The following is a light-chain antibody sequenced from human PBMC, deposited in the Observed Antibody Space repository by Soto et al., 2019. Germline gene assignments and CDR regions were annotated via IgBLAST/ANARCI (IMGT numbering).Light chain of an antibody. CDR1: SSDVGYNY. CDR2: EVT. CDR3: SSYSSSSTLVI. Sequence: QSALTQPASLSGSPGQSITLSCTGSSSDVGYNYVSWYQQFPGKAPKLLIYEVTYRPSGVSTRFSGSKSGNTASLTISGLRAEDEADYYCSSYSSSSTLVIFGGGTKLTVL. J-gene: IGLJ2*01. V-gene: IGLV2-14*01.